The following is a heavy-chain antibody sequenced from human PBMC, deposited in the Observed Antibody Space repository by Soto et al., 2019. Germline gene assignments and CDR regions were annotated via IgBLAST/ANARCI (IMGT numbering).Heavy chain of an antibody. J-gene: IGHJ4*02. V-gene: IGHV4-4*02. D-gene: IGHD6-19*01. CDR1: GGSVSSSFF. CDR2: IFHSGSV. Sequence: QVQLQESGPGVVKPSGTLSLSCAVSGGSVSSSFFWGWVRQPPGKGLEWIGDIFHSGSVNYNPSLKSRVTISIDKSKNQFSLELNSVTTADTAVYYCARSFGWYAIDYWGQGTLVIVSS. CDR3: ARSFGWYAIDY.